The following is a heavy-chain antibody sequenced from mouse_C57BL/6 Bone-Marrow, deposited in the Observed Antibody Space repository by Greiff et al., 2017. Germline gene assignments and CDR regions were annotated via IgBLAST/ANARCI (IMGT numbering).Heavy chain of an antibody. CDR3: TGGGWDFDY. Sequence: EVKVEESGGGLVQPGGSMKLSCVASGFTFSNYWMNWVRQSPEKGLEWVAQIRLKSDNYATHYAESVKGRFTISRDDSKSSVYLQMNNLRAEDTGIYYCTGGGWDFDYGGQGTTLTVSS. V-gene: IGHV6-3*01. CDR1: GFTFSNYW. J-gene: IGHJ2*01. CDR2: IRLKSDNYAT. D-gene: IGHD1-1*02.